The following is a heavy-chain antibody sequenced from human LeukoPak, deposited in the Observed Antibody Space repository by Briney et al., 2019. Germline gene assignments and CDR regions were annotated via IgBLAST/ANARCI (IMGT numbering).Heavy chain of an antibody. Sequence: SETLCLTCAVYGGSFSGYYWSWIRQPPGKGLEWIGEINHSGSTNYNPSLKSRDSISVDTSKNQFSLKLSSVTAADTAVYYCARHGGSGYHLTQPFDYWGQATLVTVSS. CDR1: GGSFSGYY. CDR2: INHSGST. D-gene: IGHD3-22*01. J-gene: IGHJ4*02. V-gene: IGHV4-34*01. CDR3: ARHGGSGYHLTQPFDY.